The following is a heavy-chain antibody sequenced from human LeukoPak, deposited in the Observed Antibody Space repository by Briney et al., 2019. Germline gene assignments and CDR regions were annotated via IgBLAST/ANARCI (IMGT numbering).Heavy chain of an antibody. J-gene: IGHJ4*02. CDR1: GGSISSGGYY. V-gene: IGHV4-31*03. Sequence: SQTLSLTCTVSGGSISSGGYYWSWIRQHPGKGLEWIGYIYYSGRTYYNPSLKSRVTISVDTSKNQFSLKLSSVTAADTAVYYCARGVDLWFGEFYYFDYWGQGTLVTVSS. CDR3: ARGVDLWFGEFYYFDY. D-gene: IGHD3-10*01. CDR2: IYYSGRT.